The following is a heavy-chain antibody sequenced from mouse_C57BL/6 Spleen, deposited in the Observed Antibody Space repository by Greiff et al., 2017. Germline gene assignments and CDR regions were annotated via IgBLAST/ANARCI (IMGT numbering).Heavy chain of an antibody. V-gene: IGHV1-4*01. Sequence: QVQLQQSGAELARPGASVKMSCKASGYTFTSYTMHWVKQRPGQGLEWIGYINPSSGYTKYNQKFKDKATLTADKSSSTAYMQLSSLTSEDSAVYYCARAYGYDYAMDYWGQGTSVTVSS. CDR2: INPSSGYT. CDR1: GYTFTSYT. CDR3: ARAYGYDYAMDY. J-gene: IGHJ4*01. D-gene: IGHD2-2*01.